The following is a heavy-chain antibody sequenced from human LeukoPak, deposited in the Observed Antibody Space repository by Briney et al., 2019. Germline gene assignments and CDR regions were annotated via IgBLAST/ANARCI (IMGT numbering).Heavy chain of an antibody. J-gene: IGHJ4*02. CDR2: IYYSGST. V-gene: IGHV4-30-4*08. CDR1: GGSISSGDYY. D-gene: IGHD3-9*01. Sequence: PSETLSLTCTVSGGSISSGDYYWSWIRQPPGKGLEWIGYIYYSGSTYYDPSLKSRVTISVDTSKNQFSLKLSSVTAADTAVYYCARDPGDDILTGYYNLEAGPYFDYWGQGTLVTVSS. CDR3: ARDPGDDILTGYYNLEAGPYFDY.